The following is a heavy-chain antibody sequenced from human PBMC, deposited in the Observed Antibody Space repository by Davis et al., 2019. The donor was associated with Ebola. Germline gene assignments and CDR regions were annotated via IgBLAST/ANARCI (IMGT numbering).Heavy chain of an antibody. D-gene: IGHD5-18*01. CDR1: GYTFTSYY. V-gene: IGHV1-46*03. CDR2: INPSGGST. CDR3: ARSLGYSYGVDY. J-gene: IGHJ4*02. Sequence: AASVPVSCKASGYTFTSYYMHWVRQAPGHGLEWMGIINPSGGSTSYAQKFQGRVTMTRDTSTSTVYMDLSSLRSEDTAVYYCARSLGYSYGVDYWGQGTLVTVSS.